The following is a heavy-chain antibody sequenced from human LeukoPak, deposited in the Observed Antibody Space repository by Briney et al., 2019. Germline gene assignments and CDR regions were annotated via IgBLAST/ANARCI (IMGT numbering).Heavy chain of an antibody. CDR1: GFTFSSYW. CDR3: ARDLRVGYYGSGTAEDY. V-gene: IGHV3-7*01. J-gene: IGHJ4*02. Sequence: PGGSLRLSCAASGFTFSSYWMSWVRQAPGKGLEWVANIKQDGSEKYYVDSVKGRFTISRDNAKNSLYLQMNSLRAEDTAVYYCARDLRVGYYGSGTAEDYWGQGTLVTVSS. CDR2: IKQDGSEK. D-gene: IGHD3-10*01.